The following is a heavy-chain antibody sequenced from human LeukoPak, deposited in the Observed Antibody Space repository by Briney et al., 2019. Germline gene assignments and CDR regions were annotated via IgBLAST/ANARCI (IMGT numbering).Heavy chain of an antibody. D-gene: IGHD2-15*01. CDR1: GFTFRSYA. J-gene: IGHJ4*02. CDR3: AKGRGYCSGGSCYTDY. Sequence: QPGGSLRLFCAASGFTFRSYAMSWVCQAPGKGLEWVSTISSSGGSTYYADSVKGRFNISRDNSKNTLYLQMSSLRAEDTAVYFCAKGRGYCSGGSCYTDYWGQGTLVTVSS. CDR2: ISSSGGST. V-gene: IGHV3-23*01.